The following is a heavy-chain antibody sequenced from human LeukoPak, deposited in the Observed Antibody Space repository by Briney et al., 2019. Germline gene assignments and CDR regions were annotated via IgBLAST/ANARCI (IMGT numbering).Heavy chain of an antibody. CDR2: ITISGHTK. Sequence: GGSLRLSCAASGFDLSTYEMNWVRQAPGKGLEWIADITISGHTKNYADSVKGRFTISRDNARTSLYLQMNSLIVEDTGVYYCARGDPHADLWGQGTLVTVSS. V-gene: IGHV3-48*03. CDR1: GFDLSTYE. J-gene: IGHJ5*02. CDR3: ARGDPHADL.